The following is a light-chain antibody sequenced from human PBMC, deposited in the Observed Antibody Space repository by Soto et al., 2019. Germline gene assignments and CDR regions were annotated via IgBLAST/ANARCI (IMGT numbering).Light chain of an antibody. CDR3: SSYTTTSTLV. V-gene: IGLV2-14*03. CDR1: SSDVGGYNF. J-gene: IGLJ1*01. Sequence: QSALTQPSSVSGSPGQSITISCTGTSSDVGGYNFVSWYQQHPGKAPKLMIYDVTNRPSGVSNRFSVSKSGNTASLTISGLQAEDEADDYCSSYTTTSTLVFGTGTKLTVL. CDR2: DVT.